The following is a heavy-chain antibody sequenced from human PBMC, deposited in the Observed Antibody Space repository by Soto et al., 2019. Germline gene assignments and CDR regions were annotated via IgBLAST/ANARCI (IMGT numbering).Heavy chain of an antibody. CDR2: IIPILGIA. D-gene: IGHD3-22*01. Sequence: SVKVSCKASGGTFSSYTISWVRQAPGQGLEWMGRIIPILGIANYAQKFQGRVTITADKSTSTAYMELSSLRSEDTAVYYCATSAYYYDSSGYYYDFDYWGQGTLVTVSS. CDR3: ATSAYYYDSSGYYYDFDY. V-gene: IGHV1-69*02. J-gene: IGHJ4*02. CDR1: GGTFSSYT.